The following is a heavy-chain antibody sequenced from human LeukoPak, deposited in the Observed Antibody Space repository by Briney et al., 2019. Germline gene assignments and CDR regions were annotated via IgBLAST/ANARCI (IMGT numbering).Heavy chain of an antibody. J-gene: IGHJ5*02. Sequence: PGGSLRLSCAASGFTFSSYAMSWVRQAPGKGPEWVSAISGSGGSTYYADSVKGRFTISRDNSKNTLYLQMNSLRAEDTAVYYCAKHSPASYCSSTSCYLSAWGQGTLVTVSS. CDR3: AKHSPASYCSSTSCYLSA. CDR2: ISGSGGST. D-gene: IGHD2-2*01. CDR1: GFTFSSYA. V-gene: IGHV3-23*01.